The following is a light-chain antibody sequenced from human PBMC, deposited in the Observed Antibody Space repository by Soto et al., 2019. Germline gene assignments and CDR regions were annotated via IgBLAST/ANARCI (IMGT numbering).Light chain of an antibody. CDR3: QQYGSLSWT. Sequence: EIVLTPSSATLSLSPVERATLSCRASQSVTSNALAWYQQKPGQAPRLLIYGVSSRAAGIPDRFSGSGSGTDFTLTISSLEPEDFAVYYCQQYGSLSWTFGQGTKVDIK. J-gene: IGKJ1*01. CDR2: GVS. CDR1: QSVTSNA. V-gene: IGKV3-20*01.